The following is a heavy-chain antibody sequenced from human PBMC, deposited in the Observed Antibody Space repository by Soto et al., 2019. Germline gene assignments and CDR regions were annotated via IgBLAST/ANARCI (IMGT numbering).Heavy chain of an antibody. Sequence: GASVKVSCKASGYTFTSYGISWVRQAPGQGLEWMGWISAYNGNTNYAQKLQGRVTMTTDTSTSTAYMELRSLRSDDTAVYYCASTDATNSGYDQAYYYYGMDVWGKGTTVTVSS. V-gene: IGHV1-18*01. CDR2: ISAYNGNT. CDR3: ASTDATNSGYDQAYYYYGMDV. D-gene: IGHD5-12*01. CDR1: GYTFTSYG. J-gene: IGHJ6*04.